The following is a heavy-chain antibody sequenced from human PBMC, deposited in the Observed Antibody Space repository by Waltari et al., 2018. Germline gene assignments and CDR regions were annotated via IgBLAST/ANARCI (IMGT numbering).Heavy chain of an antibody. V-gene: IGHV5-51*01. CDR2: IYPGDSDT. J-gene: IGHJ4*02. CDR3: ARQRESGYSYGP. Sequence: VQLVQSGAEVKKPGSSVKVSCKASGGTFSSYAISWVRQMPGKGLEWMGIIYPGDSDTRYSPSFQGQVTISADKSISTAYLQWSSLKASDTAMYYCARQRESGYSYGPWGQGTLVTVSS. CDR1: GGTFSSYA. D-gene: IGHD5-18*01.